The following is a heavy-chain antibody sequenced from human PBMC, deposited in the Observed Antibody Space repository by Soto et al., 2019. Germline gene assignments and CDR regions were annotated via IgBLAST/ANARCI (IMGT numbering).Heavy chain of an antibody. CDR2: ISSSSSFM. D-gene: IGHD2-2*01. J-gene: IGHJ6*02. V-gene: IGHV3-21*06. CDR3: ARDRFCITTTCYEYHYYYGMDV. CDR1: GFTFSSYS. Sequence: PGGSLRLSCAASGFTFSSYSMNWVRQAPRKGLEWVSYISSSSSFMYYADSVKGRFTISRDNAKSSLFLQMNSLRDEDTAVYYCARDRFCITTTCYEYHYYYGMDVWGQGTTVTVSS.